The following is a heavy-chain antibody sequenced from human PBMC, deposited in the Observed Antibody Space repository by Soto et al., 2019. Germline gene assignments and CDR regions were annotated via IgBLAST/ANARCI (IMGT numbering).Heavy chain of an antibody. J-gene: IGHJ6*02. Sequence: QVQLVESGGGVVQPGRSLRFSCAASGFTFSNYGMHWVRQAPGKGLEWVAVISYDGSNKYYADSMMGRFTISRDNSKNTLYLQMSSLRTADTAVYYCSKANRDGSIPVAGAHYGMDVWGQGTTVTVSS. V-gene: IGHV3-30*18. CDR3: SKANRDGSIPVAGAHYGMDV. CDR2: ISYDGSNK. D-gene: IGHD6-19*01. CDR1: GFTFSNYG.